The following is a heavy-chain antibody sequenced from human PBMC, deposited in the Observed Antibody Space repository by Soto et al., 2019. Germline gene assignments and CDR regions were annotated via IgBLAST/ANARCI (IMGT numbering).Heavy chain of an antibody. D-gene: IGHD3-22*01. J-gene: IGHJ4*02. CDR2: ISYDGTYK. Sequence: QVQLVESGGGVVQPGRSLRLSCAASAFTFRNYAMHWVRQAPGKGLEWVAVISYDGTYKYYADSVKGRFTISRNNSKNXXYXXXXXLXAXXXXXXYXARDGIYXXXXXYGSYFDYWGQGSLVTVSS. CDR3: ARDGIYXXXXXYGSYFDY. CDR1: AFTFRNYA. V-gene: IGHV3-30-3*01.